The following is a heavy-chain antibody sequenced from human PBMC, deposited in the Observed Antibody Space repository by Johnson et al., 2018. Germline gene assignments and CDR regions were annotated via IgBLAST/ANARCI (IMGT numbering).Heavy chain of an antibody. V-gene: IGHV3-21*06. Sequence: VQLVESGGGLVQXGGSXRLXCAASGFTFRTFTMNWVRQAPGKGLEWVPSISSPSKYISYAATVRGRFTISRANIKDSLYLEMNSLTAADTGVYSCAREACSTTSCFYQKPDPRYGMDVWGQGTTVIVSS. J-gene: IGHJ6*02. CDR3: AREACSTTSCFYQKPDPRYGMDV. CDR1: GFTFRTFT. D-gene: IGHD2-2*01. CDR2: ISSPSKYI.